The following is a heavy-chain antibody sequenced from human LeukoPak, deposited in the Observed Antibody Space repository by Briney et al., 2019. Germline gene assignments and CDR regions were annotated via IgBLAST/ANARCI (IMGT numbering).Heavy chain of an antibody. CDR3: AKDGGNGFTYADY. CDR2: ISYDGSNK. D-gene: IGHD3-16*01. CDR1: GFSFSSYG. V-gene: IGHV3-30*18. J-gene: IGHJ4*02. Sequence: GGSLRLSCAASGFSFSSYGMQWVRQAPGKGLEWVVVISYDGSNKYYTDSVKGRFTISRDNSKNTLYLQMNSLRAEDTAVYYCAKDGGNGFTYADYWGQGTQVTVSS.